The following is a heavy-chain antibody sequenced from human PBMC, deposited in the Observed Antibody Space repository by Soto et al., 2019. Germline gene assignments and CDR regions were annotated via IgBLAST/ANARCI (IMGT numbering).Heavy chain of an antibody. J-gene: IGHJ5*02. CDR1: GGSISSSSYY. CDR3: ARGAFVEGAPPLPYNWFDP. CDR2: IYYSGST. V-gene: IGHV4-39*01. D-gene: IGHD3-3*02. Sequence: SETLSLTCTVSGGSISSSSYYWGWIRQPPGKGLEWIGSIYYSGSTYYNPSLKSRVTISVDTSKNQFSLKLSSVTAADTAVYYCARGAFVEGAPPLPYNWFDPWGQGTLVTVSS.